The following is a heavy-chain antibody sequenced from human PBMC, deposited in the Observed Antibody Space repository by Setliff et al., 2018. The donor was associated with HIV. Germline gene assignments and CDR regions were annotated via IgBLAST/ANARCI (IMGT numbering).Heavy chain of an antibody. CDR1: TFSVSEYA. Sequence: GGSLRLSCAASTFSVSEYAMSWVRQAPGKGLEWVSAVSNTGRRTFYADSVKGRFTISKDNFENVVYLQMNSLRVDDTAVYYCASIELAAMVPVDYWGQGTLVTVSS. V-gene: IGHV3-23*05. CDR2: VSNTGRRT. D-gene: IGHD5-18*01. J-gene: IGHJ4*02. CDR3: ASIELAAMVPVDY.